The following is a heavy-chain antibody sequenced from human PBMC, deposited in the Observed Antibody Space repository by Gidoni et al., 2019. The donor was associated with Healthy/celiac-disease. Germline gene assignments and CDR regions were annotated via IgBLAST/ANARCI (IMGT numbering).Heavy chain of an antibody. V-gene: IGHV3-33*01. CDR2: IWYDGSNK. CDR1: GFTSSSYG. Sequence: QVQLVESGGGVVKPGRSLRLSCAASGFTSSSYGMHWVRQAPGKGLEWVAVIWYDGSNKYYADSVKGRFTISRDNSKNTLYLQMNSLRAEDTAVYYGARDPGIAVAGTHSSSYGMDVWGQGTTVTVSS. D-gene: IGHD6-19*01. CDR3: ARDPGIAVAGTHSSSYGMDV. J-gene: IGHJ6*02.